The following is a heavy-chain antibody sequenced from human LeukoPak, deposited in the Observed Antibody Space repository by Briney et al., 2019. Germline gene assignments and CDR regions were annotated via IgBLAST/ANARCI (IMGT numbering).Heavy chain of an antibody. CDR2: ISSSGSNT. V-gene: IGHV3-23*01. J-gene: IGHJ4*02. Sequence: GGSLRLSCAASEFTYGMNWVRQAPGKGLECVSAISSSGSNTYYADSVKGRFTISRDNSKNTLYLQMSSLRAEDTAMYYCAREVLYRGSYYGGFDYWGQGTLVTASS. CDR1: EFTYG. D-gene: IGHD1-26*01. CDR3: AREVLYRGSYYGGFDY.